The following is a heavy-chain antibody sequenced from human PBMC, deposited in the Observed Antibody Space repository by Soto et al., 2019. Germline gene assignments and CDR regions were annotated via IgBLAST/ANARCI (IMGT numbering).Heavy chain of an antibody. D-gene: IGHD1-26*01. Sequence: SHCMHRFVKATGKGLDWVAFISYDRSSKDYADSVKGRFTISRDNSKNTLYLQMNSLRIEDTAVYYCAKDYGSTRSKCYFYYGVDISAQRTTVSV. J-gene: IGHJ6*02. CDR1: SHC. V-gene: IGHV3-30*18. CDR2: ISYDRSSK. CDR3: AKDYGSTRSKCYFYYGVDI.